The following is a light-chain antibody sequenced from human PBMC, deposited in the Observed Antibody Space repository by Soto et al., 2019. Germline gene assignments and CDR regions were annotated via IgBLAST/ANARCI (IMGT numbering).Light chain of an antibody. CDR3: QQYGSSPQT. CDR2: GAS. J-gene: IGKJ1*01. Sequence: EIVLTQSPATLSLSPGERATLSCRASQSVRNYLAWYQQKPGQAPRLLIYGASSRATGIPDRFSGSGSGTDFTLTISRLEPEDFAVYYCQQYGSSPQTFGQGTRWIS. V-gene: IGKV3-20*01. CDR1: QSVRNY.